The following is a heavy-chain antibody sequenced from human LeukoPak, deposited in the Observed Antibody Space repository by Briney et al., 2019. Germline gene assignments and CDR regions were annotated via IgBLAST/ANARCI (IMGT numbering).Heavy chain of an antibody. CDR1: GGSISSYY. D-gene: IGHD3-10*01. V-gene: IGHV4-59*01. J-gene: IGHJ6*02. CDR2: IYYSGST. CDR3: ARSSGGYYYYGMDV. Sequence: SETLSLTCTVSGGSISSYYWSWIRQPPGKGLEWIGHIYYSGSTNYNPSLRSRVTISVDTSKNQFSLKLSSVTAADTAVYYCARSSGGYYYYGMDVWGRGTTVTVSS.